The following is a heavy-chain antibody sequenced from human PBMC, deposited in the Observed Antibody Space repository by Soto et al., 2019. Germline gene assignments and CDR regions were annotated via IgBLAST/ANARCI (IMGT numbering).Heavy chain of an antibody. J-gene: IGHJ6*02. CDR3: ARGEDAFFYYGLDV. CDR2: IYDTGISGYTPST. Sequence: SETLSLTCTVSGGSITSSYWSWIRRPPGRGLEWIAYIYDTGISGYTPSTSYNPSLKSRVTMSADTSKSQFSLKLTSVTAADTAVYYCARGEDAFFYYGLDVWGQGITVTVSS. CDR1: GGSITSSY. V-gene: IGHV4-59*01.